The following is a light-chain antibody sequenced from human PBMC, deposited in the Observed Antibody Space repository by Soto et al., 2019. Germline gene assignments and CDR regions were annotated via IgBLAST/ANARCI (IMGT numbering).Light chain of an antibody. Sequence: EDVLTQSPGTLSLSPGERATLSCRSSQSVSSYSAWYQQKPGQAPRLLIYGASNRATGIPARFSGSGSGTDFTLTISSLEPEDFAVYYCQQHSTWPLTFGGGTKVDI. CDR1: QSVSSY. V-gene: IGKV3-11*01. CDR3: QQHSTWPLT. J-gene: IGKJ4*01. CDR2: GAS.